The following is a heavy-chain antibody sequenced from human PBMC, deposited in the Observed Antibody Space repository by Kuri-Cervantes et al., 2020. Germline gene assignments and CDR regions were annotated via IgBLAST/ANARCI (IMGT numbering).Heavy chain of an antibody. CDR2: ISSSSSYI. CDR3: ARVLAVAGLFDY. V-gene: IGHV3-21*01. J-gene: IGHJ4*02. D-gene: IGHD6-19*01. Sequence: GGSLRLSCAASGFTFSSYSMNWVRQAPGKGLEWVSSISSSSSYIYYADSVKGRFTISRDNAKNSLYLQMNSLRDEDTAVYYCARVLAVAGLFDYWGQGTLVTVSS. CDR1: GFTFSSYS.